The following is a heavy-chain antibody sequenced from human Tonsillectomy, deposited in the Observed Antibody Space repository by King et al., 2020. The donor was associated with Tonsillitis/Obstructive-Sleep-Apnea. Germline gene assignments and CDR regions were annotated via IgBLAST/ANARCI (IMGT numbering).Heavy chain of an antibody. CDR1: GFTFSSYA. D-gene: IGHD3-3*01. CDR2: ISYDGSNK. Sequence: VQLVESGGGVVQPGRSLRLSCAASGFTFSSYAMHWVRQAPGKGLEWVAVISYDGSNKYYADSVKGRFTISRDNSKNTLYLQMNSLRAEDTAVYYCARGGYYDCWSGYPDVWGKGTTVTVSS. V-gene: IGHV3-30*01. J-gene: IGHJ6*04. CDR3: ARGGYYDCWSGYPDV.